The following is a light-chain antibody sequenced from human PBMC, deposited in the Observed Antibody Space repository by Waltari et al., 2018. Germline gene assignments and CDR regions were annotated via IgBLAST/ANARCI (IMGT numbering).Light chain of an antibody. J-gene: IGKJ1*01. Sequence: DIQMTQSPSSLSASVGDRVTITCRASQSISSYLNWYQQKPGKAPKLLMYDGGMLESGVPLRFSGSGSWTDFSLTISSLQPEDSATYYCQQSYNTPWTFGQGTKVEIK. CDR1: QSISSY. V-gene: IGKV1-39*01. CDR2: DGG. CDR3: QQSYNTPWT.